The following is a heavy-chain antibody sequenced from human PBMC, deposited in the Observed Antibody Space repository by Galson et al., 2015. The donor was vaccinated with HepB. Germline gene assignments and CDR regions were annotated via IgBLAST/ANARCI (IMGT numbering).Heavy chain of an antibody. D-gene: IGHD6-19*01. CDR2: INPSGGST. CDR1: GYTFTSYY. V-gene: IGHV1-46*01. Sequence: SVKVSCKASGYTFTSYYMHWVRQAPGQGLEWMGIINPSGGSTSYAQEFQGRVTMTRDTSTSTVYMELSSLRSEDTAVYYCARDREWLRDPSQRGFDPWGQGTLVTVSS. J-gene: IGHJ5*02. CDR3: ARDREWLRDPSQRGFDP.